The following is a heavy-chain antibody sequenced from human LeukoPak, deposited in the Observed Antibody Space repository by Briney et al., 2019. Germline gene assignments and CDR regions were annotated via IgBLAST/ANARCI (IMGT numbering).Heavy chain of an antibody. CDR1: GFTFSEYW. CDR3: AKGKWYSGTYHFDY. Sequence: PGGSLRLSCAASGFTFSEYWMTWVRHAPGKGLEWVSGISWNSGSIGYADSVKGRFTISRDNAKNSLYLQMNSLRAEDMALYYCAKGKWYSGTYHFDYWGQGTLVTVSS. CDR2: ISWNSGSI. V-gene: IGHV3-9*03. D-gene: IGHD1-26*01. J-gene: IGHJ4*02.